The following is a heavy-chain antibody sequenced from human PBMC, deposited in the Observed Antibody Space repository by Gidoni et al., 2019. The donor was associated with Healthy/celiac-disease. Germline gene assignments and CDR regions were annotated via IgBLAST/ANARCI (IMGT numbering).Heavy chain of an antibody. J-gene: IGHJ5*02. CDR2: ISGSGGST. Sequence: EVQLFESGGGLVQPGGSLRLSYTAACFTFSSYAMSWVRQAPGKGLEWVSAISGSGGSTYDADSVKGRFTISRDNSKNTLYLQMNSLRAEDTAVYYCAKDPSEYSYGGDWFDPWGQGTLVTVSS. V-gene: IGHV3-23*01. CDR1: CFTFSSYA. D-gene: IGHD5-18*01. CDR3: AKDPSEYSYGGDWFDP.